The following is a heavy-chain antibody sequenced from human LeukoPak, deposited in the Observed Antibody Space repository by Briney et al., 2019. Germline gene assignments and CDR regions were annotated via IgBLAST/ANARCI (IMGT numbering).Heavy chain of an antibody. Sequence: GGSPRVSCVAPLFSFSSYSTCSGRQTPRKGLEWVSPISSSISYIYYADSVKGRSTISRENAKNSLFLQMNSLRAEDTAVYYCARDRGSNSSNINRETWGQGTLVTVSS. D-gene: IGHD6-13*01. CDR1: LFSFSSYS. J-gene: IGHJ5*02. CDR2: ISSSISYI. CDR3: ARDRGSNSSNINRET. V-gene: IGHV3-21*01.